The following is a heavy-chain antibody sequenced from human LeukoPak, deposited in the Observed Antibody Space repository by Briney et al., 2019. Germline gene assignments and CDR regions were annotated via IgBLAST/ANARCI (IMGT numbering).Heavy chain of an antibody. CDR2: ISYDGSNK. D-gene: IGHD2-2*01. CDR1: GFTFSSYA. CDR3: ASAGYCSSTSCYSFDY. V-gene: IGHV3-30-3*01. Sequence: GSLRLSCAASGFTFSSYAMHWVRQAPGKGLEWVAVISYDGSNKYYADSVKGRFTISRGNSKNTLYLQMNSLRAEDTAVYYCASAGYCSSTSCYSFDYWGQGTLVTVSS. J-gene: IGHJ4*02.